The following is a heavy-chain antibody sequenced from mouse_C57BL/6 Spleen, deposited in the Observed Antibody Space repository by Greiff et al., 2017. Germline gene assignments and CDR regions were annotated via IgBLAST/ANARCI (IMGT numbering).Heavy chain of an antibody. CDR2: IYPRDGSN. CDR1: GYTFTSYD. J-gene: IGHJ3*01. Sequence: QVQLQQSGPELVKPGASVKLSCKASGYTFTSYDINWVKQRPGQGLEWIGWIYPRDGSNKYNEKFKGKGTLTVDTSSSTAYMELHSLTSEDSAVYFCAIYDVPWFAYWGQGTLVTVSA. V-gene: IGHV1-85*01. CDR3: AIYDVPWFAY. D-gene: IGHD2-3*01.